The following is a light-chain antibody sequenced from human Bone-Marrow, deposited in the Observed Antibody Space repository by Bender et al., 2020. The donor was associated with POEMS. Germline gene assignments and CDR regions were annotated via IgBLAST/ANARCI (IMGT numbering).Light chain of an antibody. CDR3: MAWDKKTVH. V-gene: IGLV3-21*02. J-gene: IGLJ2*01. CDR2: DDS. CDR1: NIGSKS. Sequence: SYVLTQPPSVSEAPGQTARITCGGNNIGSKSVHWYQQKAGQAPVLVVYDDSDRPSGIPERFSGSNSGNTATLTISRVEAGDEADYYCMAWDKKTVHFGGGTKMTVL.